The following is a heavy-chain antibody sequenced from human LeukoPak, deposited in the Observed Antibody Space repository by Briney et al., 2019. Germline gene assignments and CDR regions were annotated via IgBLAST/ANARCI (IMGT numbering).Heavy chain of an antibody. Sequence: SETLSLTCTVSGGSISTYYWSWIRQPPGKGLEWIGCIFHTGSANYNPSLKSRGTISVDTSKNQFSLKLSSVTAADTAVYYCARGSITVGPAFDIWGQGTMFTVSS. CDR3: ARGSITVGPAFDI. V-gene: IGHV4-59*12. D-gene: IGHD4-23*01. CDR2: IFHTGSA. J-gene: IGHJ3*02. CDR1: GGSISTYY.